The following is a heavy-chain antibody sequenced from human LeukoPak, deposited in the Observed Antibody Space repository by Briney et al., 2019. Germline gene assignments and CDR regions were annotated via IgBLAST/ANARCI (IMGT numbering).Heavy chain of an antibody. CDR2: IYSGGST. Sequence: GGSLRLSCAASGFTFTSYWMSWVRQAPGKGLEWVSVIYSGGSTYSADSVKGRFTISRDNSKNTLYLQMNSLRAEDTAVYYCAKADGIVVPAATDWFDPWGQGTLVTVSS. CDR3: AKADGIVVPAATDWFDP. V-gene: IGHV3-23*03. CDR1: GFTFTSYW. J-gene: IGHJ5*02. D-gene: IGHD2-2*01.